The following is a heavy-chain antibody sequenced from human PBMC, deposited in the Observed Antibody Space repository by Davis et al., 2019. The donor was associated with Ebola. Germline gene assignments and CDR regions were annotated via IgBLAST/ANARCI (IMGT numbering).Heavy chain of an antibody. CDR3: ARSTMTQDAFDI. J-gene: IGHJ3*02. CDR2: INTNTGNP. V-gene: IGHV7-4-1*02. CDR1: GYTFTNYA. D-gene: IGHD3-22*01. Sequence: AASVKVSCKASGYTFTNYAINWVRQAPGQGLEWMGWINTNTGNPMYAQAFTGRFLFSLDTSINTPYLQISSLKAEDTAVYYCARSTMTQDAFDIWGQGKKVAVSS.